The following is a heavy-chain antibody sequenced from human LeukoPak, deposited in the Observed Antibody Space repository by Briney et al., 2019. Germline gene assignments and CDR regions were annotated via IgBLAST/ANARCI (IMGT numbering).Heavy chain of an antibody. CDR3: ARERVSYYGSGSYYTSDY. D-gene: IGHD3-10*01. CDR1: GYTFTSNY. J-gene: IGHJ4*02. CDR2: INPISGDT. Sequence: GASVKVSCKASGYTFTSNYMHWVRQAPGQGLEWMGWINPISGDTKYAQKFQGRVTMTRDTSISTAYMELSSLRSDDTAVYYCARERVSYYGSGSYYTSDYWGQGTLVTVSS. V-gene: IGHV1-2*02.